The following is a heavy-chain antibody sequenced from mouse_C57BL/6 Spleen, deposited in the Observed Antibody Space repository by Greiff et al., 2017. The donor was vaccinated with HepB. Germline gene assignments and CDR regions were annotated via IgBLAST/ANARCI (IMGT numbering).Heavy chain of an antibody. CDR3: ARLGTSFDY. CDR1: GFTFSDYG. D-gene: IGHD4-1*01. V-gene: IGHV5-17*01. CDR2: ISSGSSTI. J-gene: IGHJ2*01. Sequence: EVKVEESGGGLVKPGGSLKLSCAASGFTFSDYGMHWVRQAPEKGLEWVAYISSGSSTIYYADTVKGRFTISRDNAKNTLFLQMTSLRSEDTAMYYCARLGTSFDYWGQGTTLTVSS.